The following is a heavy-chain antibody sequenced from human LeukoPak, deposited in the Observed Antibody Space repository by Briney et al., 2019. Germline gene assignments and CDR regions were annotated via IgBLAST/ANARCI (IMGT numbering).Heavy chain of an antibody. Sequence: SETLSLTCTVSGGSISTYYWVWIRQSPGKELEWMGYVSYSGNTNYNPSLRSRVTISVDTSKNQLSLKLSSMTAADTAVYYCARAGYCSATSCQWVPLVWGQGTTVTVSS. D-gene: IGHD6-19*01. CDR1: GGSISTYY. CDR3: ARAGYCSATSCQWVPLV. J-gene: IGHJ6*02. V-gene: IGHV4-59*01. CDR2: VSYSGNT.